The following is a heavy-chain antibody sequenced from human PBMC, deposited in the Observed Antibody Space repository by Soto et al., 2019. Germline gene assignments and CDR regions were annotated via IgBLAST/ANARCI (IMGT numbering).Heavy chain of an antibody. CDR2: IYPGDSDT. Sequence: GESLKISCKGSGYSFTSYWIGWVRQMPGKGLEWMGIIYPGDSDTRYSPSFQGQVTISADKSISTAYLQWSSLKASDTAMYYCASNASVNEPWYYYGMDVWGQGTTVTVSS. CDR3: ASNASVNEPWYYYGMDV. V-gene: IGHV5-51*01. J-gene: IGHJ6*02. D-gene: IGHD1-1*01. CDR1: GYSFTSYW.